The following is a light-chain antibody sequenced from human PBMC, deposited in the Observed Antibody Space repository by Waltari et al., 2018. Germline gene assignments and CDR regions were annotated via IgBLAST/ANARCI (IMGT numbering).Light chain of an antibody. J-gene: IGLJ3*02. V-gene: IGLV1-44*01. Sequence: TQPPSAAETPRTTVSVSGSGTASNLVNRFVHFYQQLPGKAPKLLIYRNDQRPSGVPDRFSGSKSGTSASLVISGLQSDDEADYYCGTWDDSLNGRWVFGGGTKVTV. CDR1: ASNLVNRF. CDR3: GTWDDSLNGRWV. CDR2: RND.